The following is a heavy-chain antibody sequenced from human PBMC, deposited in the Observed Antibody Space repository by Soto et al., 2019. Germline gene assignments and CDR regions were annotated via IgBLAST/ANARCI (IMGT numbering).Heavy chain of an antibody. V-gene: IGHV3-30-3*01. CDR1: GFTYSSYA. Sequence: QVQLVESGGGVVQPGRSLRLSCAASGFTYSSYAMHWVRQAPGKGLEWVAVISYDGSNKYYADSVKGRFTISRDNSKNTLYLQMNSLRAEGTAVYYCAREVAAAGHWGQGTLVTVSS. CDR3: AREVAAAGH. D-gene: IGHD6-13*01. CDR2: ISYDGSNK. J-gene: IGHJ4*02.